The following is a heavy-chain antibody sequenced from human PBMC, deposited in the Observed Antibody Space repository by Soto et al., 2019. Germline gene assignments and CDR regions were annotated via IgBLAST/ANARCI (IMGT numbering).Heavy chain of an antibody. CDR2: INHSGST. CDR1: GGSFSGYY. V-gene: IGHV4-34*01. J-gene: IGHJ4*02. CDR3: AREGSVIPGIAVAGTKNPDHFDY. Sequence: SETLSLTCAVYGGSFSGYYWSWIRQPPGKGLEWIGEINHSGSTNYNPSLKSRVTISVDTSKNQFSLKLSSVTAADTAVYYCAREGSVIPGIAVAGTKNPDHFDYWGRGTLVPVSS. D-gene: IGHD6-19*01.